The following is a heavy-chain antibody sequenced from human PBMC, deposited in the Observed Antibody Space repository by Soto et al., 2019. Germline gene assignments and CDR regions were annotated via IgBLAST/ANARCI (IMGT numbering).Heavy chain of an antibody. CDR3: ARGPPGNVLMVYASHYYYYGMDV. V-gene: IGHV1-2*04. D-gene: IGHD2-8*01. J-gene: IGHJ6*02. CDR1: GYTFTSYG. Sequence: GASVKVSCKASGYTFTSYGISWVRQAPGQGLEWMGWINANSGGTNYAQKFQGWVTMTRDTSISTAYMELSRLRSDDTAVYYCARGPPGNVLMVYASHYYYYGMDVWGQGTTVTVSS. CDR2: INANSGGT.